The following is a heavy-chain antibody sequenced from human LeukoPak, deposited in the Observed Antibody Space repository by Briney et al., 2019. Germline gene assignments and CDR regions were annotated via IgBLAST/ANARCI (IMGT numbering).Heavy chain of an antibody. V-gene: IGHV3-7*01. CDR3: AGDLVDTVMFDY. D-gene: IGHD5-18*01. CDR1: GITFSSYW. CDR2: IKQDGSEK. J-gene: IGHJ4*02. Sequence: AGGSLRLSCAASGITFSSYWMSWVRQAPGKGLEWVANIKQDGSEKYYVDSVKGRFTISRDNAKKSLYLQMSSLRAEDTAVYYCAGDLVDTVMFDYWGQGTLVTASS.